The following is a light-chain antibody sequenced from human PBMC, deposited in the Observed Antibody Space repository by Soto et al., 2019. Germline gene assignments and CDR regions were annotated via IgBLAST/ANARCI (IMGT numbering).Light chain of an antibody. V-gene: IGKV1-33*01. J-gene: IGKJ3*01. CDR3: QKCNYHPI. CDR1: YDITSY. CDR2: DAS. Sequence: DIQMTQSPSSLSASVGDRVNITCQASYDITSYVNWYQHKPGKAPKLLIYDASILEQGVPSRFSGSRSGKDFTINISRLQPKDDTTYYCQKCNYHPIFGPVTTVDFK.